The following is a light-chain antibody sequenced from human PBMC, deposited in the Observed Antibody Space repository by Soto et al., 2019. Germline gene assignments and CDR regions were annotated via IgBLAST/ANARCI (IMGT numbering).Light chain of an antibody. J-gene: IGKJ1*01. V-gene: IGKV1-16*01. Sequence: DIQMTQSPSSLSASVGDTVTITCRASHDVSKYVGWFQQRPGKAPKSLIYASSTLNSGVPSRFSGGYSGTDFTLTISSLQPEDFATYFCQQYKDYPWTFGQGTTVEIK. CDR2: ASS. CDR1: HDVSKY. CDR3: QQYKDYPWT.